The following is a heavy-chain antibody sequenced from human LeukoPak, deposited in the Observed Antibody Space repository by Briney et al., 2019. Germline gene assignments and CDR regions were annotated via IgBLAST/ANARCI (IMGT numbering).Heavy chain of an antibody. Sequence: ASVKVSCKASGYTFTSYDINWVRQATGQGLEWMGWMNPNSGNTGYAQKFQGRVTMTRNTSISTAYMELSSLRSEDTAVYYCARASSSWYSPYYYGMDVWGQGTTVTVSS. J-gene: IGHJ6*02. CDR2: MNPNSGNT. V-gene: IGHV1-8*01. CDR1: GYTFTSYD. D-gene: IGHD6-13*01. CDR3: ARASSSWYSPYYYGMDV.